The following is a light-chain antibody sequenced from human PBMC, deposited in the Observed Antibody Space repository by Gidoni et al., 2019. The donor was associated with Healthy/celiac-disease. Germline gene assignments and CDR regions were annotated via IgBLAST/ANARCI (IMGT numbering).Light chain of an antibody. CDR2: AAS. Sequence: ELVLTQSPGTLSLSPGERATLPCRASQSLGSSYFAWYQQKRGQAPRLLIYAASSRATGIPDRCSGSGSGTDFTLTISGLEPEDFAVYYCQLYGSTPPYTFGQGTKLEIK. V-gene: IGKV3-20*01. J-gene: IGKJ2*01. CDR1: QSLGSSY. CDR3: QLYGSTPPYT.